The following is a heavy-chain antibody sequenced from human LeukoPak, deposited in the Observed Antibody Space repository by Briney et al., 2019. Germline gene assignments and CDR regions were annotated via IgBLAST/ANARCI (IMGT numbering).Heavy chain of an antibody. D-gene: IGHD4-17*01. V-gene: IGHV4-4*07. Sequence: KPSETLSFTCTVSGGSISSYYWSWIRQPAGKRLEWIGRIYTSGSTNYNPSLKSRVTMSVDTSKNQFSLKLSSVTAADTAAYYCARDGDYGDYVAFDIWGQGTMVTVSS. CDR1: GGSISSYY. CDR3: ARDGDYGDYVAFDI. J-gene: IGHJ3*02. CDR2: IYTSGST.